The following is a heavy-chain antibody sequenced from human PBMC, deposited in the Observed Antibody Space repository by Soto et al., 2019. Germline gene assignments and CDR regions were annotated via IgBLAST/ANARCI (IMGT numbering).Heavy chain of an antibody. CDR1: GYTFTTYH. D-gene: IGHD4-17*01. CDR3: ARAHDSGDVDY. Sequence: QVQLVQSGTEVREPGASVKVSCKSSGYTFTTYHINWVRQAAGQGLEWMGSMNPNNGDTIYAQKFQGRVNMTRSTSITTAYMELNSLRSDDTAIYYCARAHDSGDVDYWGQGTLVTVSS. CDR2: MNPNNGDT. J-gene: IGHJ4*02. V-gene: IGHV1-8*01.